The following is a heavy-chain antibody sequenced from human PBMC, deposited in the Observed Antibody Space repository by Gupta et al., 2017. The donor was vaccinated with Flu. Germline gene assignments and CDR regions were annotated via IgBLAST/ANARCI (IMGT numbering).Heavy chain of an antibody. CDR3: TRLNFYDGSGYYNDF. D-gene: IGHD3-22*01. CDR1: GFTLTDHH. V-gene: IGHV3-72*01. Sequence: VQLVESGGGLVRPGGSMRLSWVVSGFTLTDHHLDWARQAPGKGLEWIGRSKNRATSYTTVYAASVEGRFTFSRDDSKNSVNLQMNSLKTEDTAVYYCTRLNFYDGSGYYNDFWGQGTLVAVSS. J-gene: IGHJ4*02. CDR2: SKNRATSYTT.